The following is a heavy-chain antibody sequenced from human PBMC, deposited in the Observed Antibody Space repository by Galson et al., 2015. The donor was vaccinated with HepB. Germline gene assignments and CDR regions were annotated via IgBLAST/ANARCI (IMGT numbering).Heavy chain of an antibody. D-gene: IGHD3-3*01. J-gene: IGHJ4*02. CDR2: ISYDGSNK. V-gene: IGHV3-30*18. CDR3: AKAYDFWSGSDPYFDY. Sequence: SLRLSCAASGFTFSSYGMHWVRQAPGKGLEWEAVISYDGSNKYYADSVKGRFTISRDNSKNTLYLQMNSLRAEDTAVYYCAKAYDFWSGSDPYFDYWGQGTLVTVSS. CDR1: GFTFSSYG.